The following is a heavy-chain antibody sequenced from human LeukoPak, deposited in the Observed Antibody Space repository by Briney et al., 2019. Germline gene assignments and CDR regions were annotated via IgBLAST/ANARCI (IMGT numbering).Heavy chain of an antibody. V-gene: IGHV1-69*05. CDR3: ARVFARSGEISGSYYY. Sequence: SVKVSCKASGGTFSTYAINWVRQAPGQGHEWMGGITPIFGTANYAQKFQGRVTITTDESTSTAYMELSSLRSEDTAVYYCARVFARSGEISGSYYYWGQGTLVTVSS. CDR2: ITPIFGTA. D-gene: IGHD1-26*01. CDR1: GGTFSTYA. J-gene: IGHJ4*02.